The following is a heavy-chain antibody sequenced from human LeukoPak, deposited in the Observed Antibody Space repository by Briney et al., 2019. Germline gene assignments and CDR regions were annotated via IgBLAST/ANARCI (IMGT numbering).Heavy chain of an antibody. V-gene: IGHV3-21*01. Sequence: GGSLRLSCAASGFTFSSYSMNWVRQAPGKGLEWVSSISNSSSYIYYADSVKGRFTISRDNAKNLLYLEMNSLRGDDTAIYYCVRESRPGGAMGLYHNLDYWGQGTLVAVSS. CDR3: VRESRPGGAMGLYHNLDY. D-gene: IGHD1-1*01. J-gene: IGHJ4*02. CDR1: GFTFSSYS. CDR2: ISNSSSYI.